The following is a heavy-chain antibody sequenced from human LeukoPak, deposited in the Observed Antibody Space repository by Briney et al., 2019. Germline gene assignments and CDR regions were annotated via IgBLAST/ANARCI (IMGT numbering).Heavy chain of an antibody. Sequence: GGSLRLSCAASGFTFSSYTMSWVRQAPGKGLEWVSGVSGRGGNIHYADSVKGRFTISRDNSKNTLYLQMNSLRAEDTAVYYCAASLPNIVVVPATKGPFGYWGQGALVTVSS. V-gene: IGHV3-23*01. CDR1: GFTFSSYT. CDR2: VSGRGGNI. CDR3: AASLPNIVVVPATKGPFGY. J-gene: IGHJ4*02. D-gene: IGHD2-2*01.